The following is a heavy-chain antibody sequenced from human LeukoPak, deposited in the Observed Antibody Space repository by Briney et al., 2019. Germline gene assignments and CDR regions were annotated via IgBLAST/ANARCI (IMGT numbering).Heavy chain of an antibody. J-gene: IGHJ4*01. D-gene: IGHD6-25*01. CDR1: GASISGYY. CDR2: IISTGTI. CDR3: AKSGGYGLIDY. Sequence: SETLTLTCTVSGASISGYYWSWIRQPPGKRLEWIGYIISTGTINYNPSLKSRVTISIDTSKNQLSLQLTSVTAADTAVYYCAKSGGYGLIDYWGQGTLVTVSS. V-gene: IGHV4-59*01.